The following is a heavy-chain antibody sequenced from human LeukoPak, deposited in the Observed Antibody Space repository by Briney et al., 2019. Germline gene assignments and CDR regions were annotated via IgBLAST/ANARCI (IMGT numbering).Heavy chain of an antibody. Sequence: VASVKVSCKASGGTFSSYAISWVRQAPGQGLEWMERIIPIFGTANYAQKFQGRVTITTDESTSTAYMELSSLRSEDTAVYYCARVSIDSSGSDLYYFDYWGQGTLVTVSS. CDR3: ARVSIDSSGSDLYYFDY. CDR1: GGTFSSYA. J-gene: IGHJ4*02. V-gene: IGHV1-69*05. CDR2: IIPIFGTA. D-gene: IGHD3-22*01.